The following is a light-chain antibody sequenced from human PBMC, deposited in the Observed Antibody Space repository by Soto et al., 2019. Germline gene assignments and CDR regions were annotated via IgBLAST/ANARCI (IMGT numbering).Light chain of an antibody. CDR3: QQYGSSPH. V-gene: IGKV3-20*01. CDR1: QSVSSSY. J-gene: IGKJ4*01. Sequence: EIVLTQSPGTLSLSPGERATLSCRASQSVSSSYLAWYQQKPGQAPRLLIYGASSRATGIPDRFSGSGSGTDFTLTISRLEPEDSAVYYCQQYGSSPHFGGGTKVEIK. CDR2: GAS.